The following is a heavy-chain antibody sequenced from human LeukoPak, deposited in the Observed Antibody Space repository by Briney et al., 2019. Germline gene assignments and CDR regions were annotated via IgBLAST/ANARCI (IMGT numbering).Heavy chain of an antibody. V-gene: IGHV3-66*01. Sequence: GGSLRLSCAASGFTVSSNYMSWVRQAPGKGLEWVSVIYGGGSTYYADSVKGRFTISGDNSKNTLYLQMNSLRAEDTAVYYCARDRFGYGGNSGLWGQGTLVTVSS. CDR1: GFTVSSNY. CDR2: IYGGGST. D-gene: IGHD4-23*01. J-gene: IGHJ4*02. CDR3: ARDRFGYGGNSGL.